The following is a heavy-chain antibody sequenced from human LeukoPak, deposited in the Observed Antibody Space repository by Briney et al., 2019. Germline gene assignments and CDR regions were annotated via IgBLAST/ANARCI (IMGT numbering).Heavy chain of an antibody. CDR2: IYHSGST. CDR3: AREADFWGGGNDAFDI. J-gene: IGHJ3*02. CDR1: GGSISSGGYY. Sequence: SETLSLTCTVSGGSISSGGYYWSWIRQPPGKGLEWIGYIYHSGSTYYNPSLKSRVTISVDRSKNQFSLKLSSVTAADTAVYYCAREADFWGGGNDAFDIWGQGTMVTVSS. D-gene: IGHD3-3*01. V-gene: IGHV4-30-2*01.